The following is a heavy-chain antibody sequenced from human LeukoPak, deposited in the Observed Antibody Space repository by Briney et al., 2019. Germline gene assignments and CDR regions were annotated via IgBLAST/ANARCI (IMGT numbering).Heavy chain of an antibody. J-gene: IGHJ6*03. CDR2: ISSTGGAA. CDR1: GFTFSSFG. D-gene: IGHD2-15*01. V-gene: IGHV3-23*01. CDR3: AKNGDRGAYCSGGSCYPYYYYNMDV. Sequence: GGTLRLSCAASGFTFSSFGMSWVRQAPGKGLEWVSAISSTGGAAYYADSVKGRFTISRDNSKNTLYLQMNSLRAEDTAIYYCAKNGDRGAYCSGGSCYPYYYYNMDVWGKGTTVTISS.